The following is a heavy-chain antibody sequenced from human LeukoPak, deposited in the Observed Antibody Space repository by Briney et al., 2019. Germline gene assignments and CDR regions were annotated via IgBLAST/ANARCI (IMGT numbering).Heavy chain of an antibody. V-gene: IGHV3-30*18. D-gene: IGHD4-23*01. CDR2: ISYDGSNK. Sequence: GGSLRLSCAASGFTFSSYGMHWVRQAPGKGLEWVAVISYDGSNKYYADSVKDRFTISRDNSKNTPYLQMNSLSAEDTAVYYCAKGDYGANSPFDYWGQGTLVTVSS. CDR3: AKGDYGANSPFDY. CDR1: GFTFSSYG. J-gene: IGHJ4*02.